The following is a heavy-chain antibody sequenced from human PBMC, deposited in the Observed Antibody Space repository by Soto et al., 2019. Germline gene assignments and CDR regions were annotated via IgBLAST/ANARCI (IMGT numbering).Heavy chain of an antibody. Sequence: PGGSLRLSCTASGFTFTSFAMHWVRQAPGRGPQYVSAVSKNGDSTYYADSVKGRFSISRDNSKNTVYLQMSSLRPEDTAVYYCVKVGGETDDEFYNIADVWGQGTTVTVSS. J-gene: IGHJ6*02. CDR3: VKVGGETDDEFYNIADV. D-gene: IGHD3-9*01. CDR2: VSKNGDST. V-gene: IGHV3-64D*08. CDR1: GFTFTSFA.